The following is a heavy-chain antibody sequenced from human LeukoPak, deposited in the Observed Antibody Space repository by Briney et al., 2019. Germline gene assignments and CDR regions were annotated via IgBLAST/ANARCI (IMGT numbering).Heavy chain of an antibody. D-gene: IGHD5-24*01. J-gene: IGHJ4*02. CDR1: GFTFDDYA. CDR2: TSWNSGSI. V-gene: IGHV3-9*01. Sequence: GGSLRLSCAASGFTFDDYAMHWVRQAPGKGLEWVSGTSWNSGSIGYADSVKGRFTISRDNAKNSLYLQMNSLRAEDTVLYYCAKGASRDGYTYDYWGQGTLVTVSS. CDR3: AKGASRDGYTYDY.